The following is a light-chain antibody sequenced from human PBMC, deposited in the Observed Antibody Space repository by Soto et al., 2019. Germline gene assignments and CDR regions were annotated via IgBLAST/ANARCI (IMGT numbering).Light chain of an antibody. CDR2: AAS. CDR1: QSVSRY. J-gene: IGKJ4*01. CDR3: HQRTNWPLT. Sequence: EIVLTQSPATLSLSPGGGATFSCMASQSVSRYLACYQPQPGQAPRILFYAASHTAPCIPARYSGSGSGTSFTLTISSLEPEDFAVYYCHQRTNWPLTFGRGTKVDIK. V-gene: IGKV3-11*01.